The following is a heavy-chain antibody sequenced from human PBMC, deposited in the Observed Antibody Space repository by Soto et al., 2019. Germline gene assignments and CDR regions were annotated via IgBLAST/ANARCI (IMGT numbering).Heavy chain of an antibody. CDR3: ANMELAAAGTFRYYYYYGMDV. Sequence: GGSLRLSCAASGFTFSSYAMSWVRQAPGKGLEWVSAISGSGGSTYYADSVKGRFTISRDNSKNTLYLQMNSLRAEDTAVYYCANMELAAAGTFRYYYYYGMDVWGQGTTVTVS. CDR2: ISGSGGST. CDR1: GFTFSSYA. D-gene: IGHD6-13*01. V-gene: IGHV3-23*01. J-gene: IGHJ6*02.